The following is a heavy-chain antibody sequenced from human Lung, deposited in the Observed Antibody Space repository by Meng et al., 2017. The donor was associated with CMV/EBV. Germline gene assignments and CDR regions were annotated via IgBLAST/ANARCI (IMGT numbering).Heavy chain of an antibody. Sequence: ESXKISXAASGFTFSNYWMTWVRQAPGKGLEWVANIKQDGSQIYYVDSLKGRFTISRDNTKSSVYLQMNSLRAEDTAVYYCARIGYSSSSLDDWGQGTRVTVAS. CDR1: GFTFSNYW. CDR2: IKQDGSQI. V-gene: IGHV3-7*01. J-gene: IGHJ4*02. D-gene: IGHD6-6*01. CDR3: ARIGYSSSSLDD.